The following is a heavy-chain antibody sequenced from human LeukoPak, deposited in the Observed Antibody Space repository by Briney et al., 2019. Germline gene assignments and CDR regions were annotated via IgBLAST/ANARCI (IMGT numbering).Heavy chain of an antibody. CDR2: ISAYNGNT. CDR1: GYTFTSYG. CDR3: ARASGIAARGYFDY. V-gene: IGHV1-18*01. Sequence: GASVEVSRKASGYTFTSYGISWVRQAPGQGLEWMGWISAYNGNTNYAQKLQGRVTMTTDTSTSTAYMELRSLRSDDTAVYYCARASGIAARGYFDYWGQGTLVTVSS. J-gene: IGHJ4*02. D-gene: IGHD6-6*01.